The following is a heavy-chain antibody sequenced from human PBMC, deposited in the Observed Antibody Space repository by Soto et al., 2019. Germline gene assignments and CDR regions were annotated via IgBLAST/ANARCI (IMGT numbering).Heavy chain of an antibody. J-gene: IGHJ4*02. Sequence: PSETLSLTCAVYGGSFSGYYWSWIRQPPGKGLEWIGEINHSGSTNYNPSLKSRVTISVDTSKNQFSLKLSSVTAADTAVYYCARAGVLSLLYFDYWGQGTLVTVSS. CDR2: INHSGST. D-gene: IGHD2-8*01. CDR3: ARAGVLSLLYFDY. V-gene: IGHV4-34*01. CDR1: GGSFSGYY.